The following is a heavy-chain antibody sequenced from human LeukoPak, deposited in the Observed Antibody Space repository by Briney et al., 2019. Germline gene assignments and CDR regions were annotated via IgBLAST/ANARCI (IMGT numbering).Heavy chain of an antibody. CDR1: GYTFTSYN. CDR3: ARERTAARNWFDP. Sequence: ASVNVSRKSSGYTFTSYNMHWVRQAPGQGLEWMGWINPNSGGTNYAQKFQGRVTMTRDTSISTAYMELSRLRSDDTAVYYCARERTAARNWFDPWGQGTLVTVSS. J-gene: IGHJ5*02. D-gene: IGHD6-6*01. CDR2: INPNSGGT. V-gene: IGHV1-2*02.